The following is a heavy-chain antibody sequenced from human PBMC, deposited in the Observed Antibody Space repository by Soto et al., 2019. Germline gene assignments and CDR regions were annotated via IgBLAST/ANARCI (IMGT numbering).Heavy chain of an antibody. Sequence: ASVKVSCKASGYTFTSYAMHWVRQAPGQRLEWMGWINAGNGNTKYSQKFQGRVTITRDTSASTAYMELSSLRSEDTAVYYCARLWFGESYYYYGMDVWGQGTTVTVSS. V-gene: IGHV1-3*01. CDR2: INAGNGNT. J-gene: IGHJ6*02. CDR1: GYTFTSYA. CDR3: ARLWFGESYYYYGMDV. D-gene: IGHD3-10*01.